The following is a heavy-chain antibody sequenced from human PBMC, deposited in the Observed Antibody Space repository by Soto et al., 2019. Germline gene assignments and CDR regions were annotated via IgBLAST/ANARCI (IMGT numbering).Heavy chain of an antibody. Sequence: SETLSLTCGVYGGSFRNYYWIWVRQPPGKGLEWIGEVNHSGEATYNPSLQSRVTISLDTSNNHFSLKMTSLTAADTALYFCTREERLPRSWFDPWGQGTQVTVSS. J-gene: IGHJ5*02. CDR2: VNHSGEA. D-gene: IGHD3-3*01. CDR3: TREERLPRSWFDP. V-gene: IGHV4-34*01. CDR1: GGSFRNYY.